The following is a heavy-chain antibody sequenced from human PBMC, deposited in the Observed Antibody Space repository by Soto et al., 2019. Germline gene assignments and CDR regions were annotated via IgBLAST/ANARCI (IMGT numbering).Heavy chain of an antibody. Sequence: QVQLQESGPGLVKPSQTLSLTCTVSGGSISSGDYYWSWIRQPPGKGLEWIGYIYYSGSTYYNPSLKSRVTISIDTSKNQLSLRLSSVTAADTAVYYCARAFDDSSGYYGGLGYWGQGTLVTVSS. V-gene: IGHV4-30-4*01. D-gene: IGHD3-22*01. CDR3: ARAFDDSSGYYGGLGY. CDR1: GGSISSGDYY. J-gene: IGHJ4*02. CDR2: IYYSGST.